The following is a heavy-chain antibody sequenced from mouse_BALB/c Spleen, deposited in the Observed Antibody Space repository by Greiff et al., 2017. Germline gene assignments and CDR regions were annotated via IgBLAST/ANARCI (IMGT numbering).Heavy chain of an antibody. J-gene: IGHJ1*01. D-gene: IGHD1-1*01. CDR3: ARGDYYGSRDWYFDV. V-gene: IGHV3-8*02. CDR2: ISYSGST. Sequence: EVKLVESGPSLVKPSQTLSLTCSVTGDSITSGYWNWIRKFPGNKLEYMGYISYSGSTYYNPSLKSRISITRDTSKNQYYLQLNSVTTEDTATYYCARGDYYGSRDWYFDVWGAGTTVTVSS. CDR1: GDSITSGY.